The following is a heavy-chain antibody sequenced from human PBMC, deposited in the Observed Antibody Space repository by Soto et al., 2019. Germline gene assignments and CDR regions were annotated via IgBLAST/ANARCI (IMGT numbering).Heavy chain of an antibody. D-gene: IGHD2-15*01. CDR1: GFTFSSYG. CDR3: AKYCSGGSCLPTFYYYYTDV. J-gene: IGHJ6*03. V-gene: IGHV3-30*12. Sequence: GGSLRLSCAASGFTFSSYGMHWVRQAPGKGLEWVAVISYDGSNKYYADSVKGRFTISRDNARNTLYLQMNSLRADDTAVYYCAKYCSGGSCLPTFYYYYTDVWGKGTTVTVSS. CDR2: ISYDGSNK.